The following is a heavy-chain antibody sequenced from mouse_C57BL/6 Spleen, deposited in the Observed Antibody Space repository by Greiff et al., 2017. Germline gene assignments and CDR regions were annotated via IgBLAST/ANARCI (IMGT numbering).Heavy chain of an antibody. V-gene: IGHV10-3*01. J-gene: IGHJ1*03. CDR3: VREEDGWYFDV. D-gene: IGHD2-3*01. CDR2: IRSKSSNYAT. Sequence: GGGLVQPKGSLKLSCAASGFTFNPYAMHWVRQAPGKGLEWVARIRSKSSNYATYYADSVKDRFTISRDVSQSMLYLQRNNLKAEDTAMYYCVREEDGWYFDVWGTGTTVTVSS. CDR1: GFTFNPYA.